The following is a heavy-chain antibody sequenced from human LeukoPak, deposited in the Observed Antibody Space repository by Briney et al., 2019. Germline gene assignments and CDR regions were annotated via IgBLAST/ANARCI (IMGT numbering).Heavy chain of an antibody. CDR2: IYPGDSDT. J-gene: IGHJ3*02. CDR1: GYSFAGYW. D-gene: IGHD3-9*01. Sequence: GESLKISCKGSGYSFAGYWIGWVRQMPGKGLEWMGIIYPGDSDTRYSPSFQGQVTISADKSISTAYLQWSSLKASDTAMYYCAGQSYNILTALSATDVFDIWGQGTMVSVPS. V-gene: IGHV5-51*01. CDR3: AGQSYNILTALSATDVFDI.